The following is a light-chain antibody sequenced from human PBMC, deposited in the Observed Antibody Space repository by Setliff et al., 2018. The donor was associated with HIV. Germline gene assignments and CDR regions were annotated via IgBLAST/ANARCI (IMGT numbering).Light chain of an antibody. V-gene: IGLV3-21*04. CDR2: YDK. CDR1: NIGKKS. J-gene: IGLJ1*01. CDR3: QVWDTSSDQYV. Sequence: SYELIQPPSVSVAPGETARITCEGDNIGKKSVNWYQQQPGQAPVLIIYYDKDRPSGIPERLSASNSGNTATLTISRVEVGDEADFYCQVWDTSSDQYVFGSGTKVTVL.